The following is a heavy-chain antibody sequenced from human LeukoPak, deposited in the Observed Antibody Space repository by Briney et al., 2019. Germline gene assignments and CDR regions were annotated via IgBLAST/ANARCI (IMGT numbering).Heavy chain of an antibody. J-gene: IGHJ4*02. Sequence: KTGGSLRLSCAASGFTFSSYSMNWVRQAPGKGLEWVSSISSSSSYIYYADSVKGRFTISRDNAKTSLYLQMNSLRAEDAVVYYCARGQEGYYYDSSGYYQGPLDYWGQGTLVTVSS. D-gene: IGHD3-22*01. V-gene: IGHV3-21*06. CDR3: ARGQEGYYYDSSGYYQGPLDY. CDR1: GFTFSSYS. CDR2: ISSSSSYI.